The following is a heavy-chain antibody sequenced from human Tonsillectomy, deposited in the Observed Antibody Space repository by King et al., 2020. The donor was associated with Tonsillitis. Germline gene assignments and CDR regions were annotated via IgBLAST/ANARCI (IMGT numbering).Heavy chain of an antibody. Sequence: EVQLVESGGGLVKPGGSLRLSCAASGFTFSTYSMNWVRQAPGKGLEWVSSISSASTYIYYADSVKGRFTISRDNAKNSLYLQMNSLRAEDTAVYYCARILPPAVLGSIGYWGQGTLVTVSS. D-gene: IGHD2-2*01. CDR1: GFTFSTYS. CDR2: ISSASTYI. J-gene: IGHJ4*02. CDR3: ARILPPAVLGSIGY. V-gene: IGHV3-21*01.